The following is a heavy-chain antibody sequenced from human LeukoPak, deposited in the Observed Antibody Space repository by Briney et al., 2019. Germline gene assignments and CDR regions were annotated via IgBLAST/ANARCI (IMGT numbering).Heavy chain of an antibody. J-gene: IGHJ4*02. CDR2: ISGSGGST. V-gene: IGHV3-23*01. Sequence: PGGSLRLSCAASGFTFSSYAMSWVRQAPGKGLEWASAISGSGGSTYYADSVKGRFTISRDNSKNTLYLQMNSLRAEDTAVYYCAKDSIVVVPAPSVFDHWGQGTLVTVSS. D-gene: IGHD2-2*01. CDR3: AKDSIVVVPAPSVFDH. CDR1: GFTFSSYA.